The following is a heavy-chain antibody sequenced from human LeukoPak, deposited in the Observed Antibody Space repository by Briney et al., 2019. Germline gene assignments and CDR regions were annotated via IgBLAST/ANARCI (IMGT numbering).Heavy chain of an antibody. J-gene: IGHJ4*02. CDR2: ISGSGSST. CDR1: GFTFSSYS. D-gene: IGHD6-13*01. V-gene: IGHV3-23*01. CDR3: AKVMYTSSWSYSPFDY. Sequence: GGSLRLSCAASGFTFSSYSMNWVRQAPGKGLEWVSVISGSGSSTYYADSVKGRFTISRDNSKNTLYLQVNNLRAEDTAVYYCAKVMYTSSWSYSPFDYWGQGTLVTVSS.